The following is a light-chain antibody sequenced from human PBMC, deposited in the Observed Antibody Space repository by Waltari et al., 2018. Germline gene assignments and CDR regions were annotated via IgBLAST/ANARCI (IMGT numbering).Light chain of an antibody. J-gene: IGKJ4*01. Sequence: EVVLTQSPATLSLSPGEGATLSCRASQSVSNSLAWYQQKPGQPPRLLLFDTTNRASGIQARFSASGSGTDFTLSITSLEPEDFAVYYCQQRNIWPLTFGGGTKVEIK. V-gene: IGKV3-11*01. CDR3: QQRNIWPLT. CDR1: QSVSNS. CDR2: DTT.